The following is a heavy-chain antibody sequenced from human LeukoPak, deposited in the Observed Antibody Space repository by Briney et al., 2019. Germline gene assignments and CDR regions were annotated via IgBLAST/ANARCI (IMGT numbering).Heavy chain of an antibody. V-gene: IGHV3-30*04. J-gene: IGHJ3*02. Sequence: PGGSLRLSCAASGFTFNNYAMRWVRQAPGEGLEWVAVISRDGTLQYYADSVKGRLTISRDNSQNTLYLHMNSLSTEDTALYYCARAVPAPGTPENAFDIWGQGTMVTVSS. CDR2: ISRDGTLQ. D-gene: IGHD6-13*01. CDR1: GFTFNNYA. CDR3: ARAVPAPGTPENAFDI.